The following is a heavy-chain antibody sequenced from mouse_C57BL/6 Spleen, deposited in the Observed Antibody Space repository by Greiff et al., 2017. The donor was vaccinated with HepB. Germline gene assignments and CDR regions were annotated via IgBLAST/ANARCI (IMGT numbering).Heavy chain of an antibody. J-gene: IGHJ2*01. V-gene: IGHV1-61*01. Sequence: QVHVKQPGAELVRPGSSVKLSCKASGYTFTSYWMDWVKQRPGQGLEWIGNIYPSDSETHYNQKFKDKATLTVDKSSSTAYMQLSSLTSEDSAVYYCARGGRGYFDYWGQGTTLTVSS. CDR2: IYPSDSET. CDR3: ARGGRGYFDY. CDR1: GYTFTSYW. D-gene: IGHD3-3*01.